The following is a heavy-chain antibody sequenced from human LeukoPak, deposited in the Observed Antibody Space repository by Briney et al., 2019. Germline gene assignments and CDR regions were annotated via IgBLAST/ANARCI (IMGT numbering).Heavy chain of an antibody. V-gene: IGHV5-51*01. D-gene: IGHD3-10*01. CDR1: GYSFTSYW. CDR2: IYPADSDT. J-gene: IGHJ4*02. CDR3: AKRGGSRSFYSLDH. Sequence: GASLKISCKGSGYSFTSYWIGWVRQKPGKGLEWMGIIYPADSDTRYSPSSQGQVTISADKSTTTAYLQWSSLKASDTAIYYCAKRGGSRSFYSLDHWGQGTPVTVSS.